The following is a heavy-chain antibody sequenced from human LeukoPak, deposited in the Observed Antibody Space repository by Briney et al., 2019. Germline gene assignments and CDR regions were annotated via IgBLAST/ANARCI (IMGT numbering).Heavy chain of an antibody. Sequence: SETLSLTCTVSGGSISNYYWSWIRQPPGKGLEWIGYIYYSGSTNYNPSLKSRVTISVDTSKNQFSLKLSSVTAADTAVYYCARVYYGSSGYSFDYWGQGTLVTVSS. CDR2: IYYSGST. V-gene: IGHV4-59*01. D-gene: IGHD3-22*01. CDR3: ARVYYGSSGYSFDY. J-gene: IGHJ4*02. CDR1: GGSISNYY.